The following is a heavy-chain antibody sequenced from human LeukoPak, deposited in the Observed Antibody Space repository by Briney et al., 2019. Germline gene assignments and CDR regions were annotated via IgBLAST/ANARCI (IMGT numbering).Heavy chain of an antibody. CDR1: GYHFTSYW. CDR3: ARQHDYGDYDY. V-gene: IGHV5-51*01. Sequence: GGSLEISWKGSGYHFTSYWIGGVRQMPGKGLEWIGIIYSGDSDTRYSPSLEGQVTISAEKSISTAYLQWSSLKASDTAMYYCARQHDYGDYDYWGQGTLVTVSS. D-gene: IGHD4-17*01. CDR2: IYSGDSDT. J-gene: IGHJ4*02.